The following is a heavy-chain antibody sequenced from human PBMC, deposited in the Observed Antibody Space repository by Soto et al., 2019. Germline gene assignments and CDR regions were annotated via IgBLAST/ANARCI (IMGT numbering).Heavy chain of an antibody. CDR1: GGAIRGYY. D-gene: IGHD6-13*01. CDR2: IYYSGST. Sequence: LCLTGTLAGGAIRGYYWRWIRQPPGKGLEWIGYIYYSGSTNYNPSLKSRVTISVDTSKNQFSLKLRSVTAADTALYYCARFPGIPPPQYYHYGLDVWAERITVTV. J-gene: IGHJ6*01. CDR3: ARFPGIPPPQYYHYGLDV. V-gene: IGHV4-59*01.